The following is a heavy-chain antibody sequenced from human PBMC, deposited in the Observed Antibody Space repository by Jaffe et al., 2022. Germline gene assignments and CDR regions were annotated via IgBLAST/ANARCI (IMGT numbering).Heavy chain of an antibody. V-gene: IGHV1-69*02. CDR2: IIPILGIA. CDR3: ARVPDTAMGDDAFDI. D-gene: IGHD5-18*01. Sequence: QVQLVQSGAEVKKPGSSVKVSCKASGGTFSSYTISWVRQAPGQGLEWMGRIIPILGIANYAQKFQGRVTITADKSTSTAYMELSSLRSEDTAVYYCARVPDTAMGDDAFDIWGQGTMVTVSS. J-gene: IGHJ3*02. CDR1: GGTFSSYT.